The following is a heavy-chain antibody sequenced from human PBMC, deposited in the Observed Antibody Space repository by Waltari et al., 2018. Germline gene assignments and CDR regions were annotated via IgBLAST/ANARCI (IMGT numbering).Heavy chain of an antibody. J-gene: IGHJ4*02. V-gene: IGHV4-4*02. Sequence: QVQLQESGPGLVKPSGTLSLTCAVSGGSLTSLNWWTWVRQPPGKGLEWIGEIFHTEATSYNPSLKSRLAISVDKSKNQFSLKLSSVTVADTAVYYCVRAGYCSRSGCQTWAWDWGQGTLVTVSS. D-gene: IGHD2-2*01. CDR1: GGSLTSLNW. CDR3: VRAGYCSRSGCQTWAWD. CDR2: IFHTEAT.